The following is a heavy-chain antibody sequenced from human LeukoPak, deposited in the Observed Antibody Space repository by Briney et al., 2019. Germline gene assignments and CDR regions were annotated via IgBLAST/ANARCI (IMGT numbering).Heavy chain of an antibody. CDR2: INPNSGGT. J-gene: IGHJ4*02. Sequence: ASVKVSCKASGYTFTGYYMHWVRQAPGQGLEWMGWINPNSGGTNFAQKFQGRVTMTRDTSISTAYMELSRLRSDDTAVYYCARGKWGIYDYVWGSYLTFDYWGQGTLVTVSS. D-gene: IGHD3-16*02. V-gene: IGHV1-2*02. CDR1: GYTFTGYY. CDR3: ARGKWGIYDYVWGSYLTFDY.